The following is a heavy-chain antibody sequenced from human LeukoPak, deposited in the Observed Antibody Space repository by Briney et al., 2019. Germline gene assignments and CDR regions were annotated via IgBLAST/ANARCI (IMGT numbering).Heavy chain of an antibody. J-gene: IGHJ6*03. CDR2: ISDSGGST. CDR1: GFTFSISA. V-gene: IGHV3-23*01. D-gene: IGHD4-23*01. CDR3: AKNRMTTVAYYYYYMDV. Sequence: GGSLRLSCAASGFTFSISAMSWVRQAPGKGLEWVSGISDSGGSTFYADSVKGRFTISRDNSKNILYLQMNSLRADDTAVYYCAKNRMTTVAYYYYYMDVWGKGTTVTVSS.